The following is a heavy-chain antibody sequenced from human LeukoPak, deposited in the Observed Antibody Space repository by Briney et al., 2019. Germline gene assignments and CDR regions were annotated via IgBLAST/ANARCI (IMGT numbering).Heavy chain of an antibody. V-gene: IGHV3-23*01. Sequence: GGSLRLSCAASGFTFSSYAMSWVRQAPGKGLEWVSAISGSGGSTYYAGSVKGRFTISRDNSKNTLYLQMNSLRAEDTAVYYCAKDSDAYSSGWMPDYWGQGTLVTVSS. D-gene: IGHD6-19*01. CDR1: GFTFSSYA. CDR3: AKDSDAYSSGWMPDY. J-gene: IGHJ4*02. CDR2: ISGSGGST.